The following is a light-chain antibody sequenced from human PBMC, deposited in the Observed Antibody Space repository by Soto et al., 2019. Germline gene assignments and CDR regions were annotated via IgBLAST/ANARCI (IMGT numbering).Light chain of an antibody. Sequence: QSVLTQPPSASGAPGQRVTISCSGSTSNIGSNTVNWYQQLHGTAPKLRMYSNNQRPSGVPDRFSGSKSGTSASLAISGLQSEDEADYYCAAWDDSLEGYVLGTGTKVTVL. CDR2: SNN. V-gene: IGLV1-44*01. CDR1: TSNIGSNT. CDR3: AAWDDSLEGYV. J-gene: IGLJ1*01.